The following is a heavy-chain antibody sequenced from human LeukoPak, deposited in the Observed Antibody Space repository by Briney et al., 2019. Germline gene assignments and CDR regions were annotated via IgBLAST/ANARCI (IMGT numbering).Heavy chain of an antibody. CDR2: IKQDGSEK. D-gene: IGHD2-21*02. V-gene: IGHV3-7*01. Sequence: GGSLRLSCAASGFTFSSYWMSWVRQAPGKGLEWVANIKQDGSEKYYVDSVKGRFTISRDNAKNSLYLQMNSLRAEGTAVYYCARVRDYCGGDCYSGYFDYWGQGTLVTVSS. CDR3: ARVRDYCGGDCYSGYFDY. J-gene: IGHJ4*02. CDR1: GFTFSSYW.